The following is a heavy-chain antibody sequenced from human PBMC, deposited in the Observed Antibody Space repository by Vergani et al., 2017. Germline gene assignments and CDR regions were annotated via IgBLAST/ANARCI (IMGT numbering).Heavy chain of an antibody. Sequence: EVQLVESGGGLVKPGGSLRLSCAASGFTFSSYSMNWVRQAPGKGLEWVSSISSSSSYIYYADSVKGRFTISRDNAKNSLYLQMNSLRAEDTAVYYCARKPRHSGYYYYYMDVWGKGTTVTVSS. CDR1: GFTFSSYS. V-gene: IGHV3-21*01. CDR3: ARKPRHSGYYYYYMDV. D-gene: IGHD6-25*01. CDR2: ISSSSSYI. J-gene: IGHJ6*03.